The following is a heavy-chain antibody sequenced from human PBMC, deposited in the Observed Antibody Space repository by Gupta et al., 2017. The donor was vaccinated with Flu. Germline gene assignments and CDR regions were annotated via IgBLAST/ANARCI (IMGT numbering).Heavy chain of an antibody. Sequence: VQLQESGPAVIQPGETLTLTCNVSGGPITTSYWSWIRQPPVTGLEWIGYVSHSGGAVQSPSLKSRVTLSIDSSSNHFALNLASVTAADTAVYFCARSPYSTSFCGNGPCYSSVSAFVDWGQGSLVVVSS. CDR3: ARSPYSTSFCGNGPCYSSVSAFVD. J-gene: IGHJ4*02. D-gene: IGHD2-15*01. CDR1: GGPITTSY. V-gene: IGHV4-59*12. CDR2: VSHSGGA.